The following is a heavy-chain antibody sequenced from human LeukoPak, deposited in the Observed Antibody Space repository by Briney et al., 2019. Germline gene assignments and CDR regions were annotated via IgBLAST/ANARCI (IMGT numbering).Heavy chain of an antibody. CDR1: GGSFSGYY. J-gene: IGHJ4*02. CDR3: ARTFQRSGSDY. D-gene: IGHD5-12*01. CDR2: INHSGST. V-gene: IGHV4-34*01. Sequence: PSETLSLTCAVYGGSFSGYYWSWIRQPPGKGPEWIGEINHSGSTNYNPSLKSRVTISVDTSKNQFSLKLSSVTAADTAVYYCARTFQRSGSDYWGQGTLVTVSS.